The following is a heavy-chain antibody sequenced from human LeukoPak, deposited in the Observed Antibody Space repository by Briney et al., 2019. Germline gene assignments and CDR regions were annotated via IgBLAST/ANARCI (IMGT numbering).Heavy chain of an antibody. CDR1: GYSFTSYW. Sequence: GESLKISCKGSGYSFTSYWIGWVRQMPGKGLEWMGIIYPGDSDTRYSPSFQGQVTISADKSISTAYLQWSSLKASDTAMYYCARLRYYDFWSGPYGMDVWGQGTTVIVSS. CDR2: IYPGDSDT. J-gene: IGHJ6*02. D-gene: IGHD3-3*01. V-gene: IGHV5-51*01. CDR3: ARLRYYDFWSGPYGMDV.